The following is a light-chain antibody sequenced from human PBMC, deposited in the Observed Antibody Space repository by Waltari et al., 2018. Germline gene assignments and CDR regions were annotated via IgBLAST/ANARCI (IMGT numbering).Light chain of an antibody. V-gene: IGLV2-14*01. Sequence: QSALTQPASVSGSPGQSIILSCTGTSSDVGGYNFVSWYQQHPGKAPKLMIYDVTKRLSGVSDRFSGSKSGNTASPTISGLQAEDEADYYCSSYTSSSTRGVVFGGGTKVTVI. CDR1: SSDVGGYNF. J-gene: IGLJ2*01. CDR2: DVT. CDR3: SSYTSSSTRGVV.